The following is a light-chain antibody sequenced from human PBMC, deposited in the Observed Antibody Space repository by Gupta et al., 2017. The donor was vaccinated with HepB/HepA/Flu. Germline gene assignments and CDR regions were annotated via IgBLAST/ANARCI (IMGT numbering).Light chain of an antibody. CDR2: EVK. CDR3: GSEASTNVV. CDR1: RSDVGSYNL. J-gene: IGLJ2*01. V-gene: IGLV2-23*02. Sequence: QSALTQPASVSGSPGPSITISCTGTRSDVGSYNLVSWYQQHPGNDHNLVIYEVKKWTAAGSNRFSGSKSGNTAALTIAGLQAEDEDDYYCGSEASTNVVFGGGTKLTVL.